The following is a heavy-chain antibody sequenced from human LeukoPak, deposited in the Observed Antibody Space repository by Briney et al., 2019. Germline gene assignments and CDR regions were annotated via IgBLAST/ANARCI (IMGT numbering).Heavy chain of an antibody. CDR2: IIPIFGTA. D-gene: IGHD6-6*01. Sequence: SVKVSCKASGGTFSSYAISWVRQAPGQGLEWMGGIIPIFGTANYAQKFQGRVTITADESTSTAYMELSSLRSEDTAVYYCARHVGEYSSSFDAFDIWGQGTMVTVSS. CDR3: ARHVGEYSSSFDAFDI. CDR1: GGTFSSYA. J-gene: IGHJ3*02. V-gene: IGHV1-69*13.